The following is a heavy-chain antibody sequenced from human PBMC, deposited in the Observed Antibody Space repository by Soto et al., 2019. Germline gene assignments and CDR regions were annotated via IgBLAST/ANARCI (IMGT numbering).Heavy chain of an antibody. CDR2: IWYDGSNK. CDR1: GFTFSSYG. Sequence: GGSLRLSCAASGFTFSSYGMHWVRQAPGKGLEWVAVIWYDGSNKYYTDSVKGRFTISRDNSKNTLYLQMNSLRAEDTAVYYCAKVYDSSGYYHFDYWGQGTLVTVSS. V-gene: IGHV3-33*06. D-gene: IGHD3-22*01. J-gene: IGHJ4*02. CDR3: AKVYDSSGYYHFDY.